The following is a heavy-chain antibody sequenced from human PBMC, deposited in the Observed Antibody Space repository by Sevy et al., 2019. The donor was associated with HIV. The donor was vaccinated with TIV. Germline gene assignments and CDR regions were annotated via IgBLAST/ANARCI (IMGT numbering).Heavy chain of an antibody. CDR1: GFTVSSKY. D-gene: IGHD1-26*01. J-gene: IGHJ6*02. CDR2: IYSGEYT. CDR3: ATTSTPLYYYALDV. Sequence: GGSLRLSCAASGFTVSSKYMSWVRQAPGKGLEWVSLIYSGEYTYYADSVKGRFTISRDISKNTLNLEMNNLRAEDTAIYYCATTSTPLYYYALDVWGQGTTVTVSS. V-gene: IGHV3-53*01.